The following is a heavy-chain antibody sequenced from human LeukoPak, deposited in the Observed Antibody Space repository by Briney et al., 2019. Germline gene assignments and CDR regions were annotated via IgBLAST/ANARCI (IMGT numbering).Heavy chain of an antibody. J-gene: IGHJ4*02. D-gene: IGHD3-22*01. CDR2: INPNSGGT. CDR3: ARESRSYYYDSSGYYDY. Sequence: ASVKVSCKGSGYTFTGYYMHWVRQAPGQGLEWMGRINPNSGGTNYAQKFQGRVTMTRDTSISTAYMELSRLRSDDTAVYYCARESRSYYYDSSGYYDYWGQGTLVTVSS. V-gene: IGHV1-2*06. CDR1: GYTFTGYY.